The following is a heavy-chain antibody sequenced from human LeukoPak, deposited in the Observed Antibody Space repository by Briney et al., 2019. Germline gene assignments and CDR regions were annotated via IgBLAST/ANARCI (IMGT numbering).Heavy chain of an antibody. CDR3: ARASNYVDILY. CDR1: GGSISSSSYY. CDR2: IYYTGST. J-gene: IGHJ4*02. V-gene: IGHV4-39*01. D-gene: IGHD3-16*01. Sequence: SETLSLTCTVSGGSISSSSYYWGWIRQPPGKGLEWIGTIYYTGSTYYNPSLKSRVTISIDTSKNQFSLRLSSVTAADTAVYFCARASNYVDILYWGQGTLVTVSS.